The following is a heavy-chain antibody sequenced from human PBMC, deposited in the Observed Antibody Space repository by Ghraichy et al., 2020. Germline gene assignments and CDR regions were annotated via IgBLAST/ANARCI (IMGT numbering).Heavy chain of an antibody. D-gene: IGHD2-2*01. CDR2: IYTSGST. V-gene: IGHV4-61*02. Sequence: SETLSLTCTVSGGSISSGSDYWSWIRQPAGKGLEWIGRIYTSGSTNYNPSLKSRVTMSIDTSKNQFSLKLSSVAAADTAVYYCARDRRYCSSTNCYEWFDPWGQGTLVTVSS. CDR1: GGSISSGSDY. CDR3: ARDRRYCSSTNCYEWFDP. J-gene: IGHJ5*02.